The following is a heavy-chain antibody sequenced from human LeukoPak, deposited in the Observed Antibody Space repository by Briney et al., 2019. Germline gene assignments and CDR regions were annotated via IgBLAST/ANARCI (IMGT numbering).Heavy chain of an antibody. Sequence: GGSLRLSCAASGFTFSSYGMHWVRQAPGKGLEWVAVIWYDGSNKYYADSVKGRFTISRDNSKNTLYLQMNGLRAEDTAVYYCAKELDGYNSGFDYWGQGTLVTVSS. CDR3: AKELDGYNSGFDY. CDR1: GFTFSSYG. CDR2: IWYDGSNK. J-gene: IGHJ4*02. V-gene: IGHV3-33*06. D-gene: IGHD5-24*01.